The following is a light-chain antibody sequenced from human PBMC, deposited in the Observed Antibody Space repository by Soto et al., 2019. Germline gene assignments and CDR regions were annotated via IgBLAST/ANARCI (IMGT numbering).Light chain of an antibody. V-gene: IGKV4-1*01. J-gene: IGKJ2*01. CDR3: QQYYNTPYT. CDR1: QSVLYTSNNKNN. Sequence: DIVMTQPPDSLPVSLGERAAINCKSSQSVLYTSNNKNNLAWYQQKPGQPPKLLIYWASTRESGVPDRFSGSGSGTDFTLTISSLQAEDVAVYYCQQYYNTPYTFGQGTKLEIK. CDR2: WAS.